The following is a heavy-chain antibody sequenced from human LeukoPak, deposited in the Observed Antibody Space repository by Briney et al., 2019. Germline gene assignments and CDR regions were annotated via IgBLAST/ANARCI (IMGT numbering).Heavy chain of an antibody. CDR3: TTSWPKVREGDQ. D-gene: IGHD3-10*01. Sequence: GGSLRLSCAASGFIFSDYAMSWVRQGPGKGLEWLSEISGGGDGAYHADSVKGRFTISRDNSKNTLYLQMNSLRAEDTAVYYCTTSWPKVREGDQWGQGTLVTVSS. CDR2: ISGGGDGA. CDR1: GFIFSDYA. J-gene: IGHJ4*02. V-gene: IGHV3-23*01.